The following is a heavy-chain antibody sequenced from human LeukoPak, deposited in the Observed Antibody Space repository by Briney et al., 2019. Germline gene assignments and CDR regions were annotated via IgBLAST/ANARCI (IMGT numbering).Heavy chain of an antibody. CDR1: GFSFSTYA. J-gene: IGHJ6*03. CDR2: ISRSGVST. Sequence: GGSLRLSCAASGFSFSTYAMTWVRQAPGEGLESVSVISRSGVSTQYADSVRGRFTVSRDNSKSTLYVEMNSLRAEDTGVYYCARAGGYCSGTTCNLYHHYYMDVWGKGTTVTVSS. D-gene: IGHD2-15*01. CDR3: ARAGGYCSGTTCNLYHHYYMDV. V-gene: IGHV3-23*01.